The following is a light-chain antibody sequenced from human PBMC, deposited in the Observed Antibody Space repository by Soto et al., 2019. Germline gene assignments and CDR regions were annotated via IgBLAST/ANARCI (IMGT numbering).Light chain of an antibody. CDR3: QQYGSSPLGT. Sequence: EIVMTQSPGTLSLSPGERATLFCRASQSVSRNYLAWYQQKPGQAPSLVIYGASSRATGIPDRVSGSGSGTDFTLTIRRLESEDFAVYYCQQYGSSPLGTFGQGTKVEIK. J-gene: IGKJ1*01. V-gene: IGKV3-20*01. CDR1: QSVSRNY. CDR2: GAS.